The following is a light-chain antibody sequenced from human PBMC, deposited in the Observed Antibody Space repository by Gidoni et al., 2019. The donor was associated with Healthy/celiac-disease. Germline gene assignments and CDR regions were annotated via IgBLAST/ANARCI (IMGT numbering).Light chain of an antibody. V-gene: IGKV4-1*01. CDR1: QSVLYSSNNKNY. CDR3: QQYYSTPLT. Sequence: IVMTHSSYSLPVSLGERATINCKSSQSVLYSSNNKNYLAWYQQKPGQPPKLLIYWASTRESGVPDRFSGSGSGTDFTLTISSLQAEDVAVYYCQQYYSTPLTFGGGTKVEIK. CDR2: WAS. J-gene: IGKJ4*01.